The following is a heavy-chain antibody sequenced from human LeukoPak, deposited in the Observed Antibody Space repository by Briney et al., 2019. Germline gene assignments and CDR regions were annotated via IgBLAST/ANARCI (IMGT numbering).Heavy chain of an antibody. J-gene: IGHJ5*02. CDR3: VKGAGSSSSYNWFDP. Sequence: GGSRRLSCSASGFTFSNYAMHWVRQAPGKGLEFVSAVSSHGDSTYYADSVKGRFTISRDNSKNTLYLQMSSLRAEDTAVYYCVKGAGSSSSYNWFDPWGQGTLVTVSS. CDR2: VSSHGDST. V-gene: IGHV3-64D*09. CDR1: GFTFSNYA. D-gene: IGHD6-13*01.